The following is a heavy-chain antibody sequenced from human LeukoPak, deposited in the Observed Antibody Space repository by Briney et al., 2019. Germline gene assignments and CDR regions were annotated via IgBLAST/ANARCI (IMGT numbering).Heavy chain of an antibody. CDR1: GSTFSSYA. Sequence: GGSLRLSCAASGSTFSSYAMSWVRQAPGKGLEWVSAISGSGGSTYYADSVKGRFTISRDNSKNTLYLQMNSLRAEDTAVYYCANDYPTTVVPGRLDYWGQGTLVTVSS. D-gene: IGHD4-23*01. J-gene: IGHJ4*02. V-gene: IGHV3-23*01. CDR3: ANDYPTTVVPGRLDY. CDR2: ISGSGGST.